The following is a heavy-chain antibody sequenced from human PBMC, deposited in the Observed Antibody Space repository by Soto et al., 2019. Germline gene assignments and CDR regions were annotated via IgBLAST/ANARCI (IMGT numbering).Heavy chain of an antibody. J-gene: IGHJ6*02. Sequence: GGSLSLSCAASGFTFSSYAMSWVRQAPGKGLEWVSAISGSGGSTYYADSVKGRFTISRDNSKNKLYLQMNSLRAEDTAVYYCAKAGTMVRGVIITGPAYYYGMDVWGQGTTVTVS. CDR1: GFTFSSYA. CDR3: AKAGTMVRGVIITGPAYYYGMDV. V-gene: IGHV3-23*01. D-gene: IGHD3-10*01. CDR2: ISGSGGST.